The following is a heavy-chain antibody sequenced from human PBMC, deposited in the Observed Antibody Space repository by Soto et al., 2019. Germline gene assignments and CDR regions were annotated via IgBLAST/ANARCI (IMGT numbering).Heavy chain of an antibody. CDR3: TTDSGPDYYYGMDV. V-gene: IGHV3-15*01. CDR1: GFTFSNAW. J-gene: IGHJ6*02. D-gene: IGHD3-10*01. CDR2: IKSKTDGGTT. Sequence: PGGSLRLSCAASGFTFSNAWMSWVRQAPGKGLEWVGRIKSKTDGGTTDYAAPVKGRFTISRDDSKNTLYLQMNSLKTEDTAVYYCTTDSGPDYYYGMDVWGQGTTVTVSS.